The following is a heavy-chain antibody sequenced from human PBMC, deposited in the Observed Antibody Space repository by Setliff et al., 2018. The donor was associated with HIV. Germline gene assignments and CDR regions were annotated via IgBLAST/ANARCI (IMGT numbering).Heavy chain of an antibody. CDR1: GYTFTDFY. J-gene: IGHJ4*02. CDR3: IIASKFTPPY. CDR2: VDPDYGEA. Sequence: ASVKVSCKASGYTFTDFYIHWVQQAPGQGLEWMGRVDPDYGEARYAVKFQGRVTMTADTPIDTAYMEVSSLTSADSAVYYCIIASKFTPPYWGQGTPVT. V-gene: IGHV1-69-2*01. D-gene: IGHD3-10*01.